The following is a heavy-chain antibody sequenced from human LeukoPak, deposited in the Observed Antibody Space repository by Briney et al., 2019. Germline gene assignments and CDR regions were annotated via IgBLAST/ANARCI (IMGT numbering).Heavy chain of an antibody. CDR3: ARDLALDYDFWSGYPYYFDY. CDR1: GFTVSSNY. CDR2: IYSGGST. J-gene: IGHJ4*02. D-gene: IGHD3-3*01. V-gene: IGHV3-53*05. Sequence: GGSLRLSCAASGFTVSSNYMSWVRQAPGKGLEWVSVIYSGGSTYYADSVKGRFTISRDNSKNTLYLQMNSLRAEDTAVYYCARDLALDYDFWSGYPYYFDYWGQGTLVTVSS.